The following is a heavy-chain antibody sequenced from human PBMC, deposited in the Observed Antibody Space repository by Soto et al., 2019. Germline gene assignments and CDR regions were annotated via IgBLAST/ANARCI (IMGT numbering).Heavy chain of an antibody. V-gene: IGHV3-33*05. CDR2: ISHDGSRK. Sequence: QVQLVESGGGVVQPGKSLRLSCVASGFTFMSYGMHWARQAPGKGLEWVAIISHDGSRKYYAESVKGRFTISRDNSKKTLYVQMNSLRAEDTAVYYCARGGGDYGDFFDYWGHGTLVTVSS. CDR3: ARGGGDYGDFFDY. CDR1: GFTFMSYG. J-gene: IGHJ4*01. D-gene: IGHD4-17*01.